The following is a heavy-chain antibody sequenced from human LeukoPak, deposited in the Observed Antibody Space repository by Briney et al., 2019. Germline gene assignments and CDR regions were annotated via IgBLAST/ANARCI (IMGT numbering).Heavy chain of an antibody. V-gene: IGHV4-59*08. J-gene: IGHJ4*02. CDR1: GGSISTYY. CDR2: IYYSGSN. Sequence: PSETLSLTCTASGGSISTYYLSWIRQPPGKGLEWMGYIYYSGSNKYNASLKSRVTISVDTSKNQFSLTMSSVTAADTAVYYCARHAGRLRYFDWSTWAPFDYWGQGTLVTVSS. CDR3: ARHAGRLRYFDWSTWAPFDY. D-gene: IGHD3-9*01.